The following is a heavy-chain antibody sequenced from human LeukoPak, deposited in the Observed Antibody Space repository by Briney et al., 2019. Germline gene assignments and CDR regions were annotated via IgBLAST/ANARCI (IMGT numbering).Heavy chain of an antibody. CDR1: GGSFSNYD. D-gene: IGHD3-3*01. Sequence: PSETLSLTCAVYGGSFSNYDWTWIRQPPGKGLEWIGEINHNGRTNYSPSLKSRLTISADTSKNQFSLKLRSVTAADTAVYYCARGRSRVTVFGVALNWFDSWGQGNLVSVSS. CDR2: INHNGRT. J-gene: IGHJ5*01. CDR3: ARGRSRVTVFGVALNWFDS. V-gene: IGHV4-34*01.